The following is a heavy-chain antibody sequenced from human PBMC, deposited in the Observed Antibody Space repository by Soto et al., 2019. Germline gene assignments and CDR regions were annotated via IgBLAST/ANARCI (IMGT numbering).Heavy chain of an antibody. J-gene: IGHJ4*02. Sequence: TSETLSLTCAVSGASIGSGGWWSWVRQPPGKGLEWIAEIFHDGNTNYSPSLKSRVTISVDTSKNQFSLKLSSVTAADTAVYYCASSVVGATGIDYWGQGTLVTVSS. D-gene: IGHD1-26*01. V-gene: IGHV4-4*02. CDR1: GASIGSGGW. CDR2: IFHDGNT. CDR3: ASSVVGATGIDY.